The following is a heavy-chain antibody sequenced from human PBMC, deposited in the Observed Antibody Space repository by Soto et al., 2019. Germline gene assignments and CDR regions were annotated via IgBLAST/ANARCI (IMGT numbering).Heavy chain of an antibody. CDR1: GYTFTGNY. J-gene: IGHJ4*02. V-gene: IGHV1-2*02. CDR3: ARGVGTTIASRFDY. Sequence: GASVKVSCKASGYTFTGNYMHWVRQAPGQGPEWMGWINPNSGGTNIAQNFQDRVTMTGDTSISTAYMELRSLRSDDTAVYYCARGVGTTIASRFDYWGQGTLVTVSS. CDR2: INPNSGGT. D-gene: IGHD6-6*01.